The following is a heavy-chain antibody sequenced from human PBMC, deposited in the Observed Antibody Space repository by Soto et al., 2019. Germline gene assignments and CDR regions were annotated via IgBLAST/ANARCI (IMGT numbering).Heavy chain of an antibody. CDR2: ISRTDSSK. Sequence: QVQLVESGGGLVKPGGSLRLSCAATGVSVSDYYMTWIRQAPGQGLEWLSYISRTDSSKYYAGSVKGRFTISVDSAKRSVYLQMNSLRADDTAVYYCARALYGLDVWGPGTTVIVSS. J-gene: IGHJ6*02. CDR1: GVSVSDYY. V-gene: IGHV3-11*01. CDR3: ARALYGLDV.